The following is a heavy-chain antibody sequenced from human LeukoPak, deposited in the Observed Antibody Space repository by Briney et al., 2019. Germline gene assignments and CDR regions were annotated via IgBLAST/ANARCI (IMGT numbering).Heavy chain of an antibody. CDR2: IYYSGST. V-gene: IGHV4-59*01. CDR3: ARVLVPAAIDYYYYGMDV. D-gene: IGHD2-2*02. Sequence: SETQSLTCTGSGGSISSYYWSWIRQPPGKGLEWIGYIYYSGSTNYNPSLKSRVTISVDTSKNQFSLKLSSVTAADTAVYYCARVLVPAAIDYYYYGMDVWGQGTTVTVSS. J-gene: IGHJ6*02. CDR1: GGSISSYY.